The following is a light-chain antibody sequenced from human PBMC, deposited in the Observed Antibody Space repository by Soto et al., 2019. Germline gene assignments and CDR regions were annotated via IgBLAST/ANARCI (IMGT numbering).Light chain of an antibody. J-gene: IGLJ1*01. CDR3: FSFRSTSTHV. Sequence: QSALSQPASLSGYPGPSLTISCTGTSSDLGPYDYVSWFQRHPGKAPKTMVAEDNNRPSGVSNRFSGSKPGNTAYMTISGLQVEDEAEYFCFSFRSTSTHVFGTRTKVTVL. CDR2: EDN. CDR1: SSDLGPYDY. V-gene: IGLV2-14*01.